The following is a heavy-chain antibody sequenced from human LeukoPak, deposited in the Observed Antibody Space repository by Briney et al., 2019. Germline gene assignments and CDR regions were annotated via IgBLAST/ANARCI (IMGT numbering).Heavy chain of an antibody. Sequence: GGSLRLSCAASGFTFSSYGMHWVRQAPGKGLEWVAFIRYDGSNKYYADSVKGRFTISRDNSKNTLYLQMNSLRAEDTAVYYCAKGAIIGYCSSTSCYSFDHWGQGTLVTVSS. CDR3: AKGAIIGYCSSTSCYSFDH. D-gene: IGHD2-2*01. CDR1: GFTFSSYG. V-gene: IGHV3-30*02. J-gene: IGHJ4*02. CDR2: IRYDGSNK.